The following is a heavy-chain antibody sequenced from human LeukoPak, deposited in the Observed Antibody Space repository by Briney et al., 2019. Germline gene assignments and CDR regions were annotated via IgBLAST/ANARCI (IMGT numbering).Heavy chain of an antibody. Sequence: GESLNISCQASGSIFSNYWIGWVRQLPGKGLEWMGIIYPGDSNTRYSPSFQGQVTISADKSISTAFLQWTSLKASDTAIYYCARQPLVRDCGGDCEFDYWGQGTLVSVSS. CDR1: GSIFSNYW. CDR3: ARQPLVRDCGGDCEFDY. D-gene: IGHD2-21*02. J-gene: IGHJ4*02. CDR2: IYPGDSNT. V-gene: IGHV5-51*01.